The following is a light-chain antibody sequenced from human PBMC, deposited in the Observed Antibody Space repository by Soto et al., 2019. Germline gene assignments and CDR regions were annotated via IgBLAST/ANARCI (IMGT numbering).Light chain of an antibody. CDR1: ESIARH. CDR3: QQSYSALSIT. CDR2: AAS. Sequence: DIQMTQSPSSLSASVGDRVTITCRASESIARHLNWYQQKPGKAPKLLIYAASSLQNGVPSRFRGSGSGTDFTLTIRNLQPEDFATCYCQQSYSALSITVGQGTRLEIK. V-gene: IGKV1-39*01. J-gene: IGKJ5*01.